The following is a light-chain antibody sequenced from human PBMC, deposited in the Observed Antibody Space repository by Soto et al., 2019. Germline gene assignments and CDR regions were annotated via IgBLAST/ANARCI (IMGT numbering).Light chain of an antibody. Sequence: QSVLTQPPSTSGTPGQRVTISCSGSSSNIGSNTVSWCQQLPGTAPKPLIYNNNQRPSGVPDRFSGSKSGTSASLAISGLQSDDEADYYCAAWDDSLIGYVFGTGTKVTVL. CDR1: SSNIGSNT. V-gene: IGLV1-44*01. CDR2: NNN. CDR3: AAWDDSLIGYV. J-gene: IGLJ1*01.